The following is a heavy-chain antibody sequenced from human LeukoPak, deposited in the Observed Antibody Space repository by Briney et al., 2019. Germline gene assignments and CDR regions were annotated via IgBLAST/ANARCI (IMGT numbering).Heavy chain of an antibody. CDR2: TSGSGGVT. D-gene: IGHD3-22*01. CDR1: GFTFNMYA. J-gene: IGHJ4*02. V-gene: IGHV3-23*01. Sequence: PGGSLRLSCAASGFTFNMYAMSWVRQAPGKGPEWVSATSGSGGVTYYADSVKGRFTISRDNSKNTLYLQMNSLRAEDTAVYYCANLYYSDNSGSDYWGQGTLVTVSS. CDR3: ANLYYSDNSGSDY.